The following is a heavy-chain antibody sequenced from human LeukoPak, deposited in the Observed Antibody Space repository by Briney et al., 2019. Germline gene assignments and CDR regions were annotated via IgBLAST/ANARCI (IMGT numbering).Heavy chain of an antibody. V-gene: IGHV1-18*01. J-gene: IGHJ4*02. CDR3: ARVSGVYYYDSSGYDY. D-gene: IGHD3-22*01. CDR2: ISAYNGNT. CDR1: GYTFTSYG. Sequence: ASVKVSCKASGYTFTSYGISWVRQAPGQGLEWMGWISAYNGNTNYAQKLQGRVTMTTGTSTSTAYMELRSLRSDDTAVYYCARVSGVYYYDSSGYDYWGQGTLVTVSS.